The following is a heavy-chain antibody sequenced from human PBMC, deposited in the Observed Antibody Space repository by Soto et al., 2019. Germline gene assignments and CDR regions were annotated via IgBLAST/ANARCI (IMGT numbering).Heavy chain of an antibody. CDR3: ARAGAYNWV. J-gene: IGHJ4*02. D-gene: IGHD1-1*01. CDR2: IFSNGDT. V-gene: IGHV3-66*01. CDR1: GFTVSNNY. Sequence: ELQLVASGGGLVQPGGSLRLSCAASGFTVSNNYVGWVRQAPGKGLEWVSLIFSNGDTRYADSVKGRFTISRDSSSNTLYLQMISLRVEDTAVYYSARAGAYNWVGGQGIHVTVSS.